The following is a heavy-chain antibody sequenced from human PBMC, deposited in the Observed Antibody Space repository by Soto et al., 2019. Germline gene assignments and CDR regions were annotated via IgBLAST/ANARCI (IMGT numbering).Heavy chain of an antibody. V-gene: IGHV1-69*06. CDR2: IIPIFGTA. CDR3: ARDKSSGSYYIPNEINYYYYGMDV. J-gene: IGHJ6*02. D-gene: IGHD3-10*01. CDR1: GGTFSSYA. Sequence: ASVKVSCKASGGTFSSYAISWVRQAPGQGLEWMGGIIPIFGTANYAQKFQGRVTITADKSTSTAYMELSSLRSEDTAVYYCARDKSSGSYYIPNEINYYYYGMDVWGQGTTVTVSS.